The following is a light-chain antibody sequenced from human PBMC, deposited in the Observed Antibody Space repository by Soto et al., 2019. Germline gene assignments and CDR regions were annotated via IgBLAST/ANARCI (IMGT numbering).Light chain of an antibody. Sequence: TQSPSSLPVTPGEPASISCRSSQSLLHSNGNKYLHWYLQKPGQSPQLLIYLGSNRASGVPDRFSGSGSGTDFTLKISRVEAVDVGVYYCMQALQIPSTFGQGTKVEIK. V-gene: IGKV2-28*01. CDR2: LGS. CDR1: QSLLHSNGNKY. J-gene: IGKJ1*01. CDR3: MQALQIPST.